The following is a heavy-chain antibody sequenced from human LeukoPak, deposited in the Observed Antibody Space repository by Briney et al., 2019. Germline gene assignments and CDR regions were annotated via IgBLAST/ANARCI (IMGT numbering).Heavy chain of an antibody. CDR3: TGLLGDHVSNFDY. D-gene: IGHD2-21*02. J-gene: IGHJ4*02. V-gene: IGHV3-73*01. CDR1: GFTFSGSA. CDR2: IRSTANSYTT. Sequence: QPGGSLKLSCAASGFTFSGSAIHWARQASGKGLEWVGRIRSTANSYTTAYAASVKGRFTISRDDSKNMAYLQMNSLETEDTAVYYCTGLLGDHVSNFDYWGQGTLVTVSS.